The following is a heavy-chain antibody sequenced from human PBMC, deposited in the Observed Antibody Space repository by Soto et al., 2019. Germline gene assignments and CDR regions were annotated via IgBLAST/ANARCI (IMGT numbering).Heavy chain of an antibody. D-gene: IGHD5-12*01. CDR2: ISSSSSYI. CDR3: AREVSKYSGYDFDY. J-gene: IGHJ4*02. V-gene: IGHV3-21*01. CDR1: GFTFSSYS. Sequence: EVQLVESGGVLVKPGRSLRLSCAASGFTFSSYSMNWVRQAPGKGLEWVSSISSSSSYIYYADSVKGRFTISRDNAKNSLYLQMNSLRAEDTAVYYCAREVSKYSGYDFDYWGQGTLVTVSS.